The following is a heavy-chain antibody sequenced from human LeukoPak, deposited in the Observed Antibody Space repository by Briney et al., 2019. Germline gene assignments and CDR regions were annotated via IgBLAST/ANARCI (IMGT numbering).Heavy chain of an antibody. Sequence: ASVKVSCKASGYTFTSYGISWVRQAPGQGLEWMGWISAYNGNTNYAQRLQGRVTMTTDTSTSTAYMELRSLRSDDTAVYYCARVGVGRGESSSWYFLVDYWGQGTLVTVSS. D-gene: IGHD6-13*01. CDR1: GYTFTSYG. J-gene: IGHJ4*02. V-gene: IGHV1-18*01. CDR3: ARVGVGRGESSSWYFLVDY. CDR2: ISAYNGNT.